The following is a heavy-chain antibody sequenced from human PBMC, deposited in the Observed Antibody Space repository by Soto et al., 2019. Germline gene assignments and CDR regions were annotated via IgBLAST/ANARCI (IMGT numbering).Heavy chain of an antibody. V-gene: IGHV3-9*01. D-gene: IGHD3-16*01. CDR1: GFTFDDYA. J-gene: IGHJ4*02. CDR3: AKDPRPFWVSGGYFDY. Sequence: GGSLRLSCAASGFTFDDYAMHWVRQAPGKGLEWVSGISWNSGSIGYADSVKGRFTISRDNAKNSLYLQMNSLRADDTALYYCAKDPRPFWVSGGYFDYWGQGTLVTVSS. CDR2: ISWNSGSI.